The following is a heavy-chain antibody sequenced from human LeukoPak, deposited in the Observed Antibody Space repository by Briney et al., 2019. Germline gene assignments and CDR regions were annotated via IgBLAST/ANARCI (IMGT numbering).Heavy chain of an antibody. V-gene: IGHV4-34*01. CDR3: ARHGAVAGTGNWFDP. J-gene: IGHJ5*02. CDR1: GGSFSGYY. D-gene: IGHD6-19*01. Sequence: SETLSLTCAVYGGSFSGYYWSWIRQPPGKGLEWIGEINHSGSTNYNPSLKSRVTISVDTSKNQFSLKLSSVTAADTAVYYCARHGAVAGTGNWFDPWGQGTLVTVSS. CDR2: INHSGST.